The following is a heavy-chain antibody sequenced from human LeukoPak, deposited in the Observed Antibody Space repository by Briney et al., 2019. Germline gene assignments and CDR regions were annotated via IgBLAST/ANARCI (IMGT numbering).Heavy chain of an antibody. V-gene: IGHV1-2*02. CDR3: ARTPDYGDYIQNFDY. CDR1: GYTFTGYY. D-gene: IGHD4-17*01. Sequence: ASVKVSCKASGYTFTGYYMHWVRQAPGQGLEWMGWINPNSGGTNYAQKFQGRVTMTRDTSISTAYMELRSLTSDDTAVYFCARTPDYGDYIQNFDYWGQGTLVTVSS. J-gene: IGHJ4*02. CDR2: INPNSGGT.